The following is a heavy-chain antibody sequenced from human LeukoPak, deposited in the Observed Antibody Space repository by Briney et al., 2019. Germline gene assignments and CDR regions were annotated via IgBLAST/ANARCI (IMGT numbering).Heavy chain of an antibody. D-gene: IGHD2-8*01. V-gene: IGHV4-59*01. Sequence: PSETLSLTCTVSGGSISSYYWSWIRQPPGKGLEWIGYIYYSGSTNYNPSLKSRVTISVDTSKNQFSLKPSSVTAADTAVYYCARAPVYYDWFDPWGQGTLVTVSS. CDR1: GGSISSYY. CDR3: ARAPVYYDWFDP. CDR2: IYYSGST. J-gene: IGHJ5*02.